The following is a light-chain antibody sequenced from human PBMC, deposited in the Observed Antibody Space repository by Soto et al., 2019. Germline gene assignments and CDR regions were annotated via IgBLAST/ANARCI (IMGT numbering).Light chain of an antibody. V-gene: IGLV2-14*01. CDR2: EVT. CDR3: SSYTTAYTQV. Sequence: QSVLSQPASVSGSPGQSITISCTGTSNDVGEYNYVSWYQQHPGQAPKLMISEVTTRPSGVSDRFSGSKSGNTASLTISRLQAEDEAHYYCSSYTTAYTQVFGGGTKLTVL. J-gene: IGLJ3*02. CDR1: SNDVGEYNY.